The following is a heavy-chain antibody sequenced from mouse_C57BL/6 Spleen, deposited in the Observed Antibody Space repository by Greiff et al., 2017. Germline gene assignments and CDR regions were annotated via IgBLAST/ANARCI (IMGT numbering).Heavy chain of an antibody. Sequence: EVKLMESGGGLVKPGGSLKLSCAASGFTFSDYGMHWVRQAPEKGLEWVAYISSGSSTIYYADIVKGRFTISRDNAKNTLFLQMTSLRSEDTAMYYCATGYYGTYAMDYWGQGTSVTVSS. CDR2: ISSGSSTI. V-gene: IGHV5-17*01. CDR1: GFTFSDYG. J-gene: IGHJ4*01. CDR3: ATGYYGTYAMDY. D-gene: IGHD1-1*01.